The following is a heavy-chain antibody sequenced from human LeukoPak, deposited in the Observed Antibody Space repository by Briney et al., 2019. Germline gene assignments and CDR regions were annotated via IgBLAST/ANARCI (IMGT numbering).Heavy chain of an antibody. CDR2: IYSSGST. Sequence: PGGSLRLSCAASGFIVSTKYMSWVRQAPGKGLEWVSIIYSSGSTYYADSVKGRFTISRDNSKNTLYLQMNSLRAEDTAVYYCATSTYYYDSSGYYYFDYWGQGTLVTVSS. V-gene: IGHV3-53*01. CDR3: ATSTYYYDSSGYYYFDY. D-gene: IGHD3-22*01. J-gene: IGHJ4*02. CDR1: GFIVSTKY.